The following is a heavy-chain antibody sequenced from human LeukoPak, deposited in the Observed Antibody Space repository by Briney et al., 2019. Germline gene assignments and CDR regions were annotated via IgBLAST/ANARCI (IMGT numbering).Heavy chain of an antibody. D-gene: IGHD3-3*01. Sequence: GASVKVSCKASGYTLTGYYMHWVRQAPGQGLEWMGWINPNSGGTNYAQKFQGRVTMTRDTSISTAYMELSRLRSDDTAVYYCARSTGTAIFGVVIIGWFDPWSQGTLVTVSS. J-gene: IGHJ5*02. CDR1: GYTLTGYY. CDR2: INPNSGGT. V-gene: IGHV1-2*02. CDR3: ARSTGTAIFGVVIIGWFDP.